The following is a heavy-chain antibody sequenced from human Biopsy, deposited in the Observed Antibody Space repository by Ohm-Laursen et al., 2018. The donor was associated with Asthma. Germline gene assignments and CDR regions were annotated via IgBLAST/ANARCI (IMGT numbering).Heavy chain of an antibody. D-gene: IGHD3-3*01. Sequence: SVKVSCKPSGYNFISFAIHWVRQAPGQRLEWMGWVNTGNGDTKYSQKFQGRVTITRDTSASTAYMELRSLRSEDTATYYCARMYYDFSTGQVKDVFGVWGQGTMVTVSS. V-gene: IGHV1-3*04. CDR1: GYNFISFA. CDR2: VNTGNGDT. J-gene: IGHJ3*01. CDR3: ARMYYDFSTGQVKDVFGV.